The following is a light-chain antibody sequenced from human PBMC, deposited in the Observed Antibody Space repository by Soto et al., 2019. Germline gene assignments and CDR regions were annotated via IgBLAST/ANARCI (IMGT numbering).Light chain of an antibody. CDR2: AAS. CDR3: QKYSSVPI. CDR1: QDIRNF. V-gene: IGKV1-27*01. J-gene: IGKJ3*01. Sequence: DIQMTQSPTSLSASVGDRVTITCRASQDIRNFVAWYQQKPGKAPKLLIYAASTLQSGVPSRFSGSGSGTDFTLSFNSLQPEDVATYSCQKYSSVPIFGPGTKLEIK.